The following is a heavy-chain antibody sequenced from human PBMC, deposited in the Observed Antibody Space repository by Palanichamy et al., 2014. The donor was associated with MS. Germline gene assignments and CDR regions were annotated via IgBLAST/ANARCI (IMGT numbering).Heavy chain of an antibody. CDR3: ARDASYIVVVVAPDY. D-gene: IGHD2-15*01. CDR2: INPNSGGT. CDR1: GYTFTGYY. J-gene: IGHJ4*02. V-gene: IGHV1-2*02. Sequence: QVQLVQSGAEVKKPGASVKVSCKASGYTFTGYYMHWVRQAPGQGLEWMGWINPNSGGTNYAQKFQGRVTMTRDTSISTAYMELSRLRSDDTAVYYCARDASYIVVVVAPDYWGQGTLVTVSS.